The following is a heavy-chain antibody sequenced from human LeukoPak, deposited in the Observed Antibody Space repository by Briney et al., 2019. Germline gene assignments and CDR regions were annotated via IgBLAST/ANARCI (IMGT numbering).Heavy chain of an antibody. J-gene: IGHJ6*02. CDR3: ARSGLDSRYYFGMDV. D-gene: IGHD5-12*01. V-gene: IGHV4-34*01. CDR1: GGSFSGYY. CDR2: INHSGST. Sequence: KPSETLSLTCAVYGGSFSGYYWSWIRQPPGKGLEWIGEINHSGSTNYNPSLKSRVTISVDTSKNQFSLKLRSVTAADTAVYYCARSGLDSRYYFGMDVWGQGTTVTVSS.